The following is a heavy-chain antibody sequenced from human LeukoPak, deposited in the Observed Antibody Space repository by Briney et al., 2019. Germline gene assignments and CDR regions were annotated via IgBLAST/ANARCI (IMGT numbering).Heavy chain of an antibody. V-gene: IGHV4-34*01. CDR3: ARDKQWLIQDYHYGMDV. J-gene: IGHJ6*02. Sequence: PSETLSLTCAVYGGSFSGYYWSWIRQPPGKGLEWIGEINHSGSTNYNPALKSRVTISLDTSKNQFSLKMSSVTAADTAVYYCARDKQWLIQDYHYGMDVWGQGTTVTVSS. CDR2: INHSGST. CDR1: GGSFSGYY. D-gene: IGHD6-19*01.